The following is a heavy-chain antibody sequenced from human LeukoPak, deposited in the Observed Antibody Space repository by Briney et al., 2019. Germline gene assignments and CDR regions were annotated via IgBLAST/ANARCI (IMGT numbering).Heavy chain of an antibody. Sequence: GGSLRLSGAASGFPFSSYWMSWVRQAPGKGLEWVANIKPDGSEKSYVDSVKGRFTISRDNAKNSLYLQMNSLRAEDTAVYYCARGQMAGYWGQGTLVTVSS. J-gene: IGHJ4*02. V-gene: IGHV3-7*05. D-gene: IGHD5-24*01. CDR2: IKPDGSEK. CDR3: ARGQMAGY. CDR1: GFPFSSYW.